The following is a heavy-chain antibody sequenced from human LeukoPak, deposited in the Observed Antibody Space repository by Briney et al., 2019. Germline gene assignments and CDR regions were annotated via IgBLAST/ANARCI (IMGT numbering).Heavy chain of an antibody. CDR2: ISGSGGST. CDR3: AKDTTGEFGPDY. CDR1: GFAFSSYA. Sequence: GGSLRLSCAASGFAFSSYAMSWVRQAPGKGLEWVSAISGSGGSTYYADSVKGRFTISRDNSKNTLYLQMNSLRAEDTAVYYCAKDTTGEFGPDYGGQGTLVTVSS. D-gene: IGHD7-27*01. V-gene: IGHV3-23*01. J-gene: IGHJ4*02.